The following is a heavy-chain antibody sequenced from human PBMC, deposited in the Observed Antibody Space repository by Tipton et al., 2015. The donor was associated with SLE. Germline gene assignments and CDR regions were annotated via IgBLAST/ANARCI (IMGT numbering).Heavy chain of an antibody. CDR2: IYHSGST. CDR3: ASMIVVIPVEARRDGMDV. Sequence: TLSLTCTVFGGSISRNNWWSWVRQPPGKGLEWIGEIYHSGSTNYNPSLKSRVTISVDKSKNQFSLKLSSVTAADTAVYYCASMIVVIPVEARRDGMDVWGQGTTVTVSS. V-gene: IGHV4-4*02. J-gene: IGHJ6*02. CDR1: GGSISRNNW. D-gene: IGHD2-2*01.